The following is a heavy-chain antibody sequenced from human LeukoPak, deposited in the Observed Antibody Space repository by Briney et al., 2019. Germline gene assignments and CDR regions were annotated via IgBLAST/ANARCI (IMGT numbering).Heavy chain of an antibody. CDR1: GFTFSSYT. CDR3: AREGLGPTFSAWFDP. D-gene: IGHD1-26*01. Sequence: QSGGSLRLSCAASGFTFSSYTMNWVRQAPGKGLEWVSYIGDSSSTIYYADSVQGRFTISRDNAKNSLYLQMNSLRSEDTAIYYCAREGLGPTFSAWFDPWGQGTLVTVSS. V-gene: IGHV3-48*01. J-gene: IGHJ5*02. CDR2: IGDSSSTI.